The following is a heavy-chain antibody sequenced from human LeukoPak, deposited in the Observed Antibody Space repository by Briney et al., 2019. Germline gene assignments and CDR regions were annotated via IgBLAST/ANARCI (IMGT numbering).Heavy chain of an antibody. V-gene: IGHV3-23*01. CDR1: GFTFSNYA. CDR2: ISDSGGST. D-gene: IGHD3-22*01. Sequence: GGSLRLFCAASGFTFSNYAMSWVRQAPGKGLEWVSGISDSGGSTYYADSVKGRFTISRDNSKNTLYLQMNSLRAEDTAVYYCAKEDSSGYYVYWGQGALVTVSS. J-gene: IGHJ4*02. CDR3: AKEDSSGYYVY.